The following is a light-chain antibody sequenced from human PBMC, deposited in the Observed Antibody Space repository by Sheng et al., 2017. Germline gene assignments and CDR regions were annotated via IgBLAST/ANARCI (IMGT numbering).Light chain of an antibody. CDR2: GAS. CDR3: QQYGSFWT. Sequence: EIVLTQSPGTLSLSPGERATLSCRASQSVSSSYLAWYQQKPGQAPRLLIYGASXRATGIPDRFSGSGSGTASLSPSADWSLKDFAVYYCQQYGSFWTFGQGTKVEIK. CDR1: QSVSSSY. J-gene: IGKJ1*01. V-gene: IGKV3-20*01.